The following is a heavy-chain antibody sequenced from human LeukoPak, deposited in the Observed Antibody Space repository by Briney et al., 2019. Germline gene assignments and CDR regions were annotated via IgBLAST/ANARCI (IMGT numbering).Heavy chain of an antibody. Sequence: SETLSLTCSISGGSIFTDYWSWVRQPAGKGLEWIGRIHTGGSTNYSPSLKSRVTMSLDTSKNQFSLKLASVTAADTAVYYCARILDRDVWGQGTLVTVSS. CDR2: IHTGGST. D-gene: IGHD3-22*01. CDR3: ARILDRDV. J-gene: IGHJ3*01. V-gene: IGHV4-4*07. CDR1: GGSIFTDY.